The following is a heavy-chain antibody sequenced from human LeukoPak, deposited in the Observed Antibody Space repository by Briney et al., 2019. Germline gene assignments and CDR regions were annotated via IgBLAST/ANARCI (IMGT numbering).Heavy chain of an antibody. Sequence: PGGSLRLSCAASGFTFSSYWMSSVRQAPGKGLEWVSSISSSSSYIYYADSVKGRFTISRDNAKNSLYLQMNSLRAEHTAVYYCASIYGDLDYWGQGTLVTVSS. CDR2: ISSSSSYI. V-gene: IGHV3-21*01. CDR3: ASIYGDLDY. D-gene: IGHD4-17*01. J-gene: IGHJ4*02. CDR1: GFTFSSYW.